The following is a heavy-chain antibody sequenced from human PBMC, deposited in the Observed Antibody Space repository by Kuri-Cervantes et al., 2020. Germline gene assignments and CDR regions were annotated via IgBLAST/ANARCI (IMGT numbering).Heavy chain of an antibody. CDR1: GYTLTELS. Sequence: ASVKVSCKVSGYTLTELSMHWVRQAPGKGLEWMGGFDPEDGETIYAQKFQGRVTMTRDTSTSTVYMELSSLRSEDTAVYYCASDNWNYKSFAFDIWGQGTMVTVSS. J-gene: IGHJ3*02. CDR3: ASDNWNYKSFAFDI. D-gene: IGHD1-7*01. CDR2: FDPEDGET. V-gene: IGHV1-24*01.